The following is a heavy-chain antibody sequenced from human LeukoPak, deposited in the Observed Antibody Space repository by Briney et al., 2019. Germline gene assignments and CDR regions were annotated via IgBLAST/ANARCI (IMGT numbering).Heavy chain of an antibody. CDR3: ARGFTMVREYAFDI. CDR1: GGTFSSYA. Sequence: ASVKVSCKASGGTFSSYAISWVRQAPGQGLEWMRGIIPIFGTANYAQKFQGRVTITTDESTSTAYMELSSLRSEDTAVYYCARGFTMVREYAFDIRGQGTMVTVSS. V-gene: IGHV1-69*05. CDR2: IIPIFGTA. J-gene: IGHJ3*02. D-gene: IGHD3-10*01.